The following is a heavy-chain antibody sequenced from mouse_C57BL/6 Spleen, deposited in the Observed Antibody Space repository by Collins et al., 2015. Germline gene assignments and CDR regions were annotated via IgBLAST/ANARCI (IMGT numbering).Heavy chain of an antibody. J-gene: IGHJ3*01. D-gene: IGHD2-3*01. Sequence: VKQRPGQGLEWIGMIHPNSGSTNYNEKFKSKATLTVDKSSSTAYMQLSSLTSEDSAVYYCAGDGYYEFAYWGQGTLVTVSA. V-gene: IGHV1-64*01. CDR2: IHPNSGST. CDR3: AGDGYYEFAY.